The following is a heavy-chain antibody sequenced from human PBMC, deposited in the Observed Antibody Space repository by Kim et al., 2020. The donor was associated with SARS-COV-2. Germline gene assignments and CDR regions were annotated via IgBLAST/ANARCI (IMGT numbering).Heavy chain of an antibody. D-gene: IGHD4-17*01. CDR2: IYYSGST. J-gene: IGHJ2*01. CDR1: GGSVSSGSYY. CDR3: ARVGDYGAPGYWYFDL. Sequence: SETLSLTCTVSGGSVSSGSYYWSWIRQPPGKGLEWIGYIYYSGSTNYNPSLKSRVTISVDTSKNQFSLKLSSVTAADTAVYYCARVGDYGAPGYWYFDLWGRGTLVTVSS. V-gene: IGHV4-61*01.